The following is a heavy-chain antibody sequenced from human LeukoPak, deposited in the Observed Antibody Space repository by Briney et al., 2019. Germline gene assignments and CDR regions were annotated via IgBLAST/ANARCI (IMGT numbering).Heavy chain of an antibody. CDR2: IYDSGST. V-gene: IGHV4-38-2*01. J-gene: IGHJ3*02. D-gene: IGHD2-2*01. CDR3: ARHIGYCSSTSCYAFDI. Sequence: SETLSLTCAVSGYSISSGYYWGWIRQPLGKGLEWIGSIYDSGSTYYNPSLKSRVTISVDTSKNQFSLKLSSVTAADTAVYYCARHIGYCSSTSCYAFDIWGQGTMVTVSS. CDR1: GYSISSGYY.